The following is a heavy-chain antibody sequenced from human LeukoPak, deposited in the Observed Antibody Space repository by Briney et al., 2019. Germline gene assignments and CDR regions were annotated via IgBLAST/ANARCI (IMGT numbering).Heavy chain of an antibody. CDR3: AFHPPYYYDSSGYGSY. D-gene: IGHD3-22*01. Sequence: GASVKVSRKASGGTFSSYAISWVRQAPGQGLEWTGRIIPILGIANYAQKFQGRVTITADKSTSTAYMELSSLRSEDTAVYYCAFHPPYYYDSSGYGSYWGQGTLVTVSS. V-gene: IGHV1-69*04. CDR1: GGTFSSYA. CDR2: IIPILGIA. J-gene: IGHJ4*02.